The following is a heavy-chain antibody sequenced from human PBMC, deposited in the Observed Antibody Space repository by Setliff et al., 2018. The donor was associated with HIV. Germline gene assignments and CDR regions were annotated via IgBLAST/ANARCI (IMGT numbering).Heavy chain of an antibody. D-gene: IGHD7-27*01. J-gene: IGHJ5*02. V-gene: IGHV1-46*01. CDR3: AKEIPGPAINRGRIKNWFDP. CDR1: GYTFTSDY. Sequence: GASVKVSCKASGYTFTSDYIHWVRKAPGQGLEWMGIINPAGNPTSYAKKLQGRLTMPRDTSTNTVNMERSSLRSEETAVYYCAKEIPGPAINRGRIKNWFDPWGEGTLVTVSS. CDR2: INPAGNPT.